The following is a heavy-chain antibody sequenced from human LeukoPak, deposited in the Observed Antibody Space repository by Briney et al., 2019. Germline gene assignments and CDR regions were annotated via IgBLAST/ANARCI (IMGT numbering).Heavy chain of an antibody. CDR1: GFTFNGYA. V-gene: IGHV3-23*05. CDR2: ITSSGSTDYT. CDR3: AKPPHGSGWYTDNWFDP. D-gene: IGHD6-19*01. J-gene: IGHJ5*02. Sequence: PGGSLRLSCAASGFTFNGYAMSWVRQAPGKGLEWVSAITSSGSTDYTYYADSVKGRFTISRDNSKNTLYLEMNSLRAEDTAVYYCAKPPHGSGWYTDNWFDPWGQGTRVTVSS.